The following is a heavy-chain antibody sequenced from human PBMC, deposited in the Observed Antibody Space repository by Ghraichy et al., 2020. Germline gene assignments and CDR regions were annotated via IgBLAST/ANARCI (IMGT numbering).Heavy chain of an antibody. Sequence: ASVKVSCKASGYTFIGYYMNWVRQAPGQGLEWMGMINPSSGGTSYAQKFQGRVTVTRDTSTSTVYMDLSSLRSDDTAVYYCAREDQIVAACLFDFWGQGTLVTVPS. V-gene: IGHV1-46*03. CDR1: GYTFIGYY. CDR2: INPSSGGT. CDR3: AREDQIVAACLFDF. D-gene: IGHD6-13*01. J-gene: IGHJ4*02.